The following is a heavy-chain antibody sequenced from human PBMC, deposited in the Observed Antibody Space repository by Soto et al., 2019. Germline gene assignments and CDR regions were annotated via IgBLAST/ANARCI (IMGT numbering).Heavy chain of an antibody. V-gene: IGHV4-34*01. Sequence: SQTLSLTYAVYGGYFSDYYWSWISKPTGKGLEWIGEINHSGSTNYNPSLKSRVTISVDTSKNQFSLKLSSVTAADTAVYYCARATYGENNYYYYYYYMDVWGKGTTVTVSS. J-gene: IGHJ6*03. CDR3: ARATYGENNYYYYYYYMDV. D-gene: IGHD4-17*01. CDR1: GGYFSDYY. CDR2: INHSGST.